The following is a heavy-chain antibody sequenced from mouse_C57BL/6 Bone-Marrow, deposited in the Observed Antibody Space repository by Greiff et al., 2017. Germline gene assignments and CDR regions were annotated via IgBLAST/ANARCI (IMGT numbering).Heavy chain of an antibody. CDR3: ARLPYYYGSSYGWFAY. J-gene: IGHJ3*01. Sequence: EVHLVESGGDLVKPGGSLKLSCAASGFTFSSYGMSWVRPTPDKRLEWVATISSGGSYPYYPDSVKGRFPISRDNAKNTLYLQMSSLKSEDTAMYYCARLPYYYGSSYGWFAYWGQGTLVTVSA. CDR2: ISSGGSYP. CDR1: GFTFSSYG. D-gene: IGHD1-1*01. V-gene: IGHV5-6*01.